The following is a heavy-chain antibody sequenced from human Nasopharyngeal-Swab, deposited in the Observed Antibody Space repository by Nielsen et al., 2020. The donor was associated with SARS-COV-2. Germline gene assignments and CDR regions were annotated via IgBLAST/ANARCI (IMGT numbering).Heavy chain of an antibody. CDR3: ARDRYCSGGSCFDWYFDF. D-gene: IGHD2-15*01. CDR2: IYYSGST. Sequence: GSLRLSCTVSGGSISSYYWSWIRQPPGKGLEWIGYIYYSGSTNYNPSLKSRVTISVDTSKNQFSLKLSSVTAADTAVYYCARDRYCSGGSCFDWYFDFWGRGTLVTVSS. V-gene: IGHV4-59*01. J-gene: IGHJ2*01. CDR1: GGSISSYY.